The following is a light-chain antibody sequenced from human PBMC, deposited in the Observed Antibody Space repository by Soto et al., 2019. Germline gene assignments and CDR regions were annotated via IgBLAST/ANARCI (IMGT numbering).Light chain of an antibody. Sequence: QSVLTQPASVSGSPGQSITISCTGTSGDIGSYNRVSWYQQHPGKAPKLIIYEVTDRPSGVSTRFSGSKSGNTASLTISGLQAEDEAEYYCSSYTNISARACVFGTGTKLTVL. CDR1: SGDIGSYNR. J-gene: IGLJ1*01. CDR3: SSYTNISARACV. V-gene: IGLV2-14*01. CDR2: EVT.